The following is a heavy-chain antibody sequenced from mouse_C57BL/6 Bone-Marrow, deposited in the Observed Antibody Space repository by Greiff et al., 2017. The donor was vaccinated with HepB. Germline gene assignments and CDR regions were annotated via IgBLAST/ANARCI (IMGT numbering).Heavy chain of an antibody. Sequence: QVQLQQSGPELVKPGASVKISCKASGYAFSSSWMNWVKQRPGKGLEWIGRIYPGDGDTNYNGKFKGKATLTADKSSSTAYMQLSSLTSEDSAVYLSASTVVATDFWGQGTTLTVSS. J-gene: IGHJ2*01. D-gene: IGHD1-1*01. CDR3: ASTVVATDF. CDR1: GYAFSSSW. V-gene: IGHV1-82*01. CDR2: IYPGDGDT.